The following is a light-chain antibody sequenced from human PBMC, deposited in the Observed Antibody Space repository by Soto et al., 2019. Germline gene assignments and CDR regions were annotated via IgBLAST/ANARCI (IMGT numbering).Light chain of an antibody. CDR1: QVISNY. J-gene: IGKJ5*01. V-gene: IGKV1-27*01. CDR2: AVY. CDR3: QKYNSAPLT. Sequence: DIQLTQSPASLSASVGDRVTITCRASQVISNYLAWYQQKTGKPPKLLISAVYTVQSGVPSRFSGSASGTEFTLTISSLQPEDIATYYCQKYNSAPLTFGQGTRLEIK.